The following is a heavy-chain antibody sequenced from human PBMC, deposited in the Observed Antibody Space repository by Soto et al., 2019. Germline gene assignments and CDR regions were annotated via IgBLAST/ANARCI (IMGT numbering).Heavy chain of an antibody. D-gene: IGHD6-13*01. CDR2: VNHSGST. V-gene: IGHV4-39*07. CDR1: GNSISGTSSF. Sequence: SETLSLTCTVSGNSISGTSSFWAWIRQPPGKNLEWIGSVNHSGSTNYIPSLKSRVTISVDTSKNQFSLKLSSVTAADTAVYYCARGPGRAAAGTSYYYGMDVWGQGTTVTVSS. CDR3: ARGPGRAAAGTSYYYGMDV. J-gene: IGHJ6*02.